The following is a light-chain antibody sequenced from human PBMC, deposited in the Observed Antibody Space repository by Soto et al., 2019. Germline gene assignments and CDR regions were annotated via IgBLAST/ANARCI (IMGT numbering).Light chain of an antibody. CDR3: GTWDSRLSAYV. CDR2: ENN. V-gene: IGLV1-51*02. J-gene: IGLJ1*01. CDR1: SSNIGNNY. Sequence: QSALTQPPSVSAAPGQKVTISCSGSSSNIGNNYVSWYQQLPGTAPKLLIYENNKRPSGIPDRFSGSKSGTSATLGITGLQTGDEADYYCGTWDSRLSAYVFGTGTNVTVL.